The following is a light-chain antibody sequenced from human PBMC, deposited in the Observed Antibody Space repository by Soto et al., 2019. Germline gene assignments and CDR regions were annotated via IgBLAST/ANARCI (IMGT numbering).Light chain of an antibody. CDR3: QNYDSLPVT. CDR2: DAS. J-gene: IGKJ3*01. Sequence: DIQMTQSPSSLSASIGDRVTITCRASQGINNYLAWYQQKPRKPPVFLIYDASTLQSGVPSRFSGSGSGTDFTLTINSLQPEDVATYYCQNYDSLPVTFGPGTKVEIK. CDR1: QGINNY. V-gene: IGKV1-27*01.